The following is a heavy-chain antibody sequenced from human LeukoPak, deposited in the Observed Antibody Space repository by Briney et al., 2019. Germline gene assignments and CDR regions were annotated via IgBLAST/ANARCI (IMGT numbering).Heavy chain of an antibody. V-gene: IGHV1-2*06. CDR3: ARMSIAVAGLLDY. Sequence: ASVKVSCKASGYTFTDYYFHWVRQAPGQGLEWMGRINPNRGDTIYTQKFQGRVTMTGDTSISTSYMELSRLRSDDTAVYYCARMSIAVAGLLDYWGQGTLLTVSS. D-gene: IGHD6-19*01. J-gene: IGHJ4*02. CDR1: GYTFTDYY. CDR2: INPNRGDT.